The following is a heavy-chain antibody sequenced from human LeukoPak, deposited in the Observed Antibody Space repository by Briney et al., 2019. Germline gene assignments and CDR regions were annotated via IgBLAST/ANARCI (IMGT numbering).Heavy chain of an antibody. Sequence: GGSLRLSCAASGFTFSSYDMHWVRQATGKGLEWVSAIGTAGDTYYPGSVKGRFTISRENAKSSLYLQMNSLRAGDTAVYYCARADARGNAFDIWGQGTMVTVSS. V-gene: IGHV3-13*01. CDR3: ARADARGNAFDI. CDR1: GFTFSSYD. D-gene: IGHD5-24*01. J-gene: IGHJ3*02. CDR2: IGTAGDT.